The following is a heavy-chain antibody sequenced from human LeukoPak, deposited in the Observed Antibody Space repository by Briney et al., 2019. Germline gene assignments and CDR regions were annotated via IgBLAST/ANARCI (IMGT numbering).Heavy chain of an antibody. J-gene: IGHJ4*02. Sequence: SETLSLTCTVSGGSISSYYWSWIRQPAGKGLEWIGRIYPSGNTNFNPSLMSRVTMSIDTSKNQFSLKLSSVTAADTAVYYCARTLPEDYFDYWGQGTLVTVSS. CDR2: IYPSGNT. V-gene: IGHV4-4*07. CDR3: ARTLPEDYFDY. CDR1: GGSISSYY.